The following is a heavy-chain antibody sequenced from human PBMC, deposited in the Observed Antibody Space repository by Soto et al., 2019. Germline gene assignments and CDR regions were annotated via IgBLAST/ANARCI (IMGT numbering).Heavy chain of an antibody. D-gene: IGHD5-12*01. CDR3: ARDLRREVATIYAYYYYMDV. CDR1: GYTFTSYG. CDR2: ISAYNGNT. V-gene: IGHV1-18*01. J-gene: IGHJ6*03. Sequence: ASVKVSCKASGYTFTSYGISWVRQAPGQGLEWMGWISAYNGNTNYAQKLQGRVTMTTDTSTSTAYMELRSLRSDDTAVYYCARDLRREVATIYAYYYYMDVWGKGTTVTVSS.